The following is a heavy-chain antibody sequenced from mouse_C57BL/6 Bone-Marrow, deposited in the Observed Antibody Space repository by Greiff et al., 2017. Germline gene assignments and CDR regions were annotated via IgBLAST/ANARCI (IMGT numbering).Heavy chain of an antibody. V-gene: IGHV1-18*01. CDR3: ARPWGYAMDY. J-gene: IGHJ4*01. Sequence: VQLQQSGPELVKPGASVKIPCKASGYTFTDYNMDWVKQSHGKSLEWIGDINPNNGGTIYNQKFKGKATLTVDKSSSTAYMELRSLTSEDTAVYYCARPWGYAMDYWGQGTSVTVSS. CDR1: GYTFTDYN. CDR2: INPNNGGT. D-gene: IGHD4-1*01.